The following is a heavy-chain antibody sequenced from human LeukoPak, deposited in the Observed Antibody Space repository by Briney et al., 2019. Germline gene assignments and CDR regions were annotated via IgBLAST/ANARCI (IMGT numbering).Heavy chain of an antibody. J-gene: IGHJ4*02. CDR1: GGTFSSYA. Sequence: ASVKVSCKAPGGTFSSYAISWVRQAPGQGLEWMGGVIPIFGTANYAQKFQGRVTITTDESTSTAYMELSSLRSEDTAVYYCATPSEDMDGTLDYWGQGTLVTVSS. D-gene: IGHD2-15*01. CDR2: VIPIFGTA. V-gene: IGHV1-69*05. CDR3: ATPSEDMDGTLDY.